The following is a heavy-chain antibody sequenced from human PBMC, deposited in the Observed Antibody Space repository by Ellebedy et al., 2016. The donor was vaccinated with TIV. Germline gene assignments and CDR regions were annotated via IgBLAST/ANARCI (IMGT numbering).Heavy chain of an antibody. CDR3: ARDSTLDDYGDYAKPDGWYFDL. D-gene: IGHD4-17*01. CDR2: LYSGGNT. J-gene: IGHJ2*01. CDR1: GFTVSSHY. Sequence: PGGSLRLSCAASGFTVSSHYLSWVRQAPGKGLEWVSVLYSGGNTYYADSVKGRFTISRDDSKNTLYLQMNSLRAEDTAVYYCARDSTLDDYGDYAKPDGWYFDLWGRGTLVTVSS. V-gene: IGHV3-53*01.